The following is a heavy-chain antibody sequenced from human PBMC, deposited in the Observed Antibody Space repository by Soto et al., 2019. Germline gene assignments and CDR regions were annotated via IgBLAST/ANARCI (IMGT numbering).Heavy chain of an antibody. V-gene: IGHV5-51*01. CDR1: GYTFTNYW. J-gene: IGHJ4*02. CDR2: IYPDDSDT. Sequence: GESLRISCKGSGYTFTNYWIAWVRHMPGRGLEWMGIIYPDDSDTRYSPSFQGQVTISADKSLSTAYLQWSSLKASDTAMYYGVRIETMSYRGQGSQVTFSS. CDR3: VRIETMSY.